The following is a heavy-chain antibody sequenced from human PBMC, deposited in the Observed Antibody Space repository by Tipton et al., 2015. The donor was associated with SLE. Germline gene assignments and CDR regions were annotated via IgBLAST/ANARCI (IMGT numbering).Heavy chain of an antibody. V-gene: IGHV4-59*01. J-gene: IGHJ6*03. CDR1: GGSISSSY. Sequence: TLSLTCTVSGGSISSSYWSWIRQPPGKGLEWIGYIYYSGSTNYNPPLKSRVTISVDTSKNQFSLKLSSVTAADTAVYYCARGAPREKEYYYYYMGVWGKGTTVTVSS. CDR2: IYYSGST. CDR3: ARGAPREKEYYYYYMGV.